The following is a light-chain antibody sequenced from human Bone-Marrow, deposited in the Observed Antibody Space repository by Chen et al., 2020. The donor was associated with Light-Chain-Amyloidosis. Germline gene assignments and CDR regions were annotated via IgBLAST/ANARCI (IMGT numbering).Light chain of an antibody. CDR3: QQYGTSPLT. J-gene: IGKJ4*01. Sequence: EIALTQSPGTLSLSPGEGANLSCRASPTISSNYLTWYQQKFGQAPRLLIYGSSSRATGIPDRFTGGGSGTDFTLTINRLEPEDFAMYYCQQYGTSPLTFGGGTKVEIK. CDR1: PTISSNY. V-gene: IGKV3-20*01. CDR2: GSS.